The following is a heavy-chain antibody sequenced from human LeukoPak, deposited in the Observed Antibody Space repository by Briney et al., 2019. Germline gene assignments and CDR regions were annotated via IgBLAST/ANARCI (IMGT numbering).Heavy chain of an antibody. V-gene: IGHV3-53*01. CDR1: GFTVSSNY. CDR3: ASEGFLESPAAFDI. Sequence: GGSLRLSCAASGFTVSSNYMSWVRQAPGKGLEWVSVIYSGGSTYYADSVKGRFTISRDNSKNTLYLQMNSLRAEDTAVYYCASEGFLESPAAFDIWGQGTMVTVSS. CDR2: IYSGGST. D-gene: IGHD3-3*01. J-gene: IGHJ3*02.